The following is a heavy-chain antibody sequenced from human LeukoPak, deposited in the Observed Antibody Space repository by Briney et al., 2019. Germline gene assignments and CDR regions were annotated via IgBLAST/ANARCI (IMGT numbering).Heavy chain of an antibody. V-gene: IGHV3-7*01. CDR1: GFTFSNYW. CDR2: IKQDGSEK. D-gene: IGHD6-13*01. CDR3: AKGDSGSSWH. Sequence: PGGSLRLSRAASGFTFSNYWMSWVRQAPGKGLEWVANIKQDGSEKYYVDSVKGRFIISRDNAKNSLYLQMNSLRAEDTAVYYCAKGDSGSSWHWGQGTLVTVSS. J-gene: IGHJ4*02.